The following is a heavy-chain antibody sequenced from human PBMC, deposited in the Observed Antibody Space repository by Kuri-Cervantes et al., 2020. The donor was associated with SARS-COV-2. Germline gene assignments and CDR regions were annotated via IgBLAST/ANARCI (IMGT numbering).Heavy chain of an antibody. CDR2: IYSGGST. D-gene: IGHD4-23*01. CDR1: GFTVSSNY. Sequence: LSLTCAASGFTVSSNYMSWVRQAPGKGLEWVSVIYSGGSTYYADSVKGRFTISRDNSKNTLYLQMNSLRAEDTAVYYCARVDRTGGNAFVDYWGQGTLVTVS. J-gene: IGHJ4*02. V-gene: IGHV3-53*01. CDR3: ARVDRTGGNAFVDY.